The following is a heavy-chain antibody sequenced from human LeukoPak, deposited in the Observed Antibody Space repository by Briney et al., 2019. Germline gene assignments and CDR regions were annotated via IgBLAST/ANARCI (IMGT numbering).Heavy chain of an antibody. CDR1: GFTFSSYG. CDR3: AKEKFGTTYALDI. V-gene: IGHV3-30*02. Sequence: PGGSLRLSCAASGFTFSSYGIHWVRQAPGNGLEGVAFIRYDGSNKYYSDSVKGRFTISRDNSENTLYLQMNSLRAEDTAVYYCAKEKFGTTYALDIWGQGTMVTVSS. CDR2: IRYDGSNK. J-gene: IGHJ3*02. D-gene: IGHD1-7*01.